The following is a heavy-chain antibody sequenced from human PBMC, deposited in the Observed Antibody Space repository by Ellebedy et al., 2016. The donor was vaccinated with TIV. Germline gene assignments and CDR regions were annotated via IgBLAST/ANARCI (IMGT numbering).Heavy chain of an antibody. CDR2: IYSGGSA. D-gene: IGHD6-19*01. CDR1: GFTVSSKY. J-gene: IGHJ6*02. V-gene: IGHV3-53*01. Sequence: PGGSLRLSCSAYGFTVSSKYMSWVRQALGKGLEWVSVIYSGGSAYYADSVKGRFITSRDHSKNTLYLQMNIVRAEDTAVYYCARDAIAVGENLYYGMDVWGQGTTVTVSS. CDR3: ARDAIAVGENLYYGMDV.